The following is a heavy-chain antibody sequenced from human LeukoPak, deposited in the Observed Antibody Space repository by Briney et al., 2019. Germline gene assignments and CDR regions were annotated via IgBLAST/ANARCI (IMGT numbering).Heavy chain of an antibody. CDR2: INWNGGGT. V-gene: IGHV3-20*04. CDR1: GFTFDDYG. D-gene: IGHD3-3*01. Sequence: GGSLRLSCAASGFTFDDYGMSWVRQAPGKGLEWVSGINWNGGGTGYADSVKGRFTISRDNAKNSLYLQMNSLRAEDTALYYCARILHILRFLGCSSFDYWGQGTLVTVSS. CDR3: ARILHILRFLGCSSFDY. J-gene: IGHJ4*02.